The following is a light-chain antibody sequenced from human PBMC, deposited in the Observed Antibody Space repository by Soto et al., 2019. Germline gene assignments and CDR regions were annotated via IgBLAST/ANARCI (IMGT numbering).Light chain of an antibody. CDR3: CSYAGSSTLYV. CDR1: SSDVGNYNL. J-gene: IGLJ1*01. Sequence: QSVLTQPASVSGSTGQSITISCTGTSSDVGNYNLVSWYQQHPGKAPKLMIYEVSKRPSGVSDRFSGSKSGNTASLTISGLQAEDEADYYCCSYAGSSTLYVFGTGTKVTVL. CDR2: EVS. V-gene: IGLV2-23*02.